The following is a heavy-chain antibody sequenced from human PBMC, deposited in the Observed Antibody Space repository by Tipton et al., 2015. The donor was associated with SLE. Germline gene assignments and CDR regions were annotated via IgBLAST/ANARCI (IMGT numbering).Heavy chain of an antibody. CDR1: GDSISSNNYF. CDR3: ARLPSRAFDL. CDR2: VSSSGNT. V-gene: IGHV4-39*02. Sequence: TLSLTCTVSGDSISSNNYFWGWIRQPPGKGLEWIGSVSSSGNTWYSPSLKSRVTMSLDTSKNDFSLRLPSVTAADAAVYYCARLPSRAFDLWGQGAMVTVSS. J-gene: IGHJ3*01.